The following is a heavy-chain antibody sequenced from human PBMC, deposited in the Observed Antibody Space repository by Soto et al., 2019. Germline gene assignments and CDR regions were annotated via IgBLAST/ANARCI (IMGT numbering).Heavy chain of an antibody. V-gene: IGHV3-15*07. J-gene: IGHJ4*02. Sequence: SVSNAWMNWVRQAPGKGLEWVGRIKSKTDGGTTDYAAPVKGRFTISRDDSKNTLSLQMNSLKTEDTAVYYCTTEARYVPDYWGQGTLVTVSS. CDR2: IKSKTDGGTT. CDR1: SVSNAW. CDR3: TTEARYVPDY. D-gene: IGHD1-20*01.